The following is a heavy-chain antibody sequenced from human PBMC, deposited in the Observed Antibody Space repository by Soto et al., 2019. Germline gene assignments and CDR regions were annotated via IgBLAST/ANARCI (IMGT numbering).Heavy chain of an antibody. Sequence: GGSLRLSCVASGFTFGSYSMNWVRQAPGKGLEWVSSISSSSSYIYYSDSVEGRFTISRDNAENSLYLQMNSLRADDTAVYYCARDLAYGVDYWGQGTLVTVSS. CDR1: GFTFGSYS. CDR2: ISSSSSYI. CDR3: ARDLAYGVDY. J-gene: IGHJ4*02. V-gene: IGHV3-21*01. D-gene: IGHD4-17*01.